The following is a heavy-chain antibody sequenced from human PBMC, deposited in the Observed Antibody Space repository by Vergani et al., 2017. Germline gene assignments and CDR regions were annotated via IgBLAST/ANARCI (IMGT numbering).Heavy chain of an antibody. CDR2: INHSGST. Sequence: QVQLQQWGAGLLKPSETLSLNCVVYGGSLSGYHWSWIRQPPGKGREWIGEINHSGSTKYNPSLESRVIISVDTSKNQFSKKLSCVTAAGTAVYYCARGRSVFWGELDPGGQGTLVTVSP. D-gene: IGHD3-16*01. CDR3: ARGRSVFWGELDP. V-gene: IGHV4-34*01. CDR1: GGSLSGYH. J-gene: IGHJ5*02.